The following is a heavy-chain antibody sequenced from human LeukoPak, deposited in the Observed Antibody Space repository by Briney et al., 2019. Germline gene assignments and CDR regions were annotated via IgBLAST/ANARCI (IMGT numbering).Heavy chain of an antibody. Sequence: PGGSLRLSCAASGFTFRSYSMHWVRQAPGKGLEWISNIRTTAEGANYAYYADSVKGRGTISRDDAKNTLYLHMTRLRDDDTAVYYCATDQRYAFDYWGQGILVTVSS. V-gene: IGHV3-48*02. D-gene: IGHD3-9*01. CDR2: IRTTAEGANYA. CDR3: ATDQRYAFDY. CDR1: GFTFRSYS. J-gene: IGHJ4*02.